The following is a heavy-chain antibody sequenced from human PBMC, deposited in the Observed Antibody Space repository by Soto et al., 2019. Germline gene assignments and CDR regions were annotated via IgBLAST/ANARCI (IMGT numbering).Heavy chain of an antibody. J-gene: IGHJ6*02. V-gene: IGHV3-33*01. CDR2: IWYDGSNK. D-gene: IGHD6-6*01. CDR3: ARAQLAPYYYYYGMDV. Sequence: GGSLRLSCAASGFTFSSYGMHWVRQAPGKGLEWVGGIWYDGSNKYYAASVKGRFTTTRDTSKNTLYLQMNSLTAEDTAVYYCARAQLAPYYYYYGMDVWGQGTTVTVSS. CDR1: GFTFSSYG.